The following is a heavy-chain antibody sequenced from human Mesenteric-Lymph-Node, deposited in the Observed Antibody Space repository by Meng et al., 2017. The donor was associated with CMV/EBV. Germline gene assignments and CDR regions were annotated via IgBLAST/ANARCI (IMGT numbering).Heavy chain of an antibody. J-gene: IGHJ4*02. CDR2: INSVGSTI. CDR1: GLPFSVSY. D-gene: IGHD2-8*01. Sequence: GGSLRLSCAASGLPFSVSYMAWVRQPPGQGLEWVSYINSVGSTIYYGDSVKGRFTISRDNAENSLYLQMNSLRVEDTAVYYCARGNGVYGLWDYWGQGALVTVSS. V-gene: IGHV3-11*04. CDR3: ARGNGVYGLWDY.